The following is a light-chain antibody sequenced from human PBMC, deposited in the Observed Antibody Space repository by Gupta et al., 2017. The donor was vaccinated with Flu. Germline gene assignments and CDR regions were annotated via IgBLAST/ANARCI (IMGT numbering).Light chain of an antibody. Sequence: DIQMTQSPSSLSVFVGDRVTITGQASQGISNYLNWYQQKPGKAPKVLIYDASNWETGVPARLSGSGSGTHFTFTITTRKHEDIATINGHQENSLPIILAKGTRLKIK. CDR2: DAS. CDR3: HQENSLPII. V-gene: IGKV1-33*01. CDR1: QGISNY. J-gene: IGKJ5*01.